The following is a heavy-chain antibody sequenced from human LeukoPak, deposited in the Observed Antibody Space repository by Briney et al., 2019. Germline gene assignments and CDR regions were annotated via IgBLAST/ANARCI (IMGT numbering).Heavy chain of an antibody. CDR3: ARKDCTRTNCNLDY. J-gene: IGHJ4*02. CDR2: ISSSSSAI. V-gene: IGHV3-48*01. CDR1: GFTFSSYS. D-gene: IGHD2-2*01. Sequence: GGSLRLSCAASGFTFSSYSMNWVRQAPGKGLEWVSYISSSSSAIYYADSVKGRFTISRDNAKNSLYLQMNSLRAEDTAVYYCARKDCTRTNCNLDYWGQGILVTVSS.